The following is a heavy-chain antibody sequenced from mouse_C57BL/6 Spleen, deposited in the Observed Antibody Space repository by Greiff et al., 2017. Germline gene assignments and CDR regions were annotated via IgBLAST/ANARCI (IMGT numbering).Heavy chain of an antibody. CDR2: IDPSDSYT. D-gene: IGHD1-1*01. CDR1: GYTFTSYW. J-gene: IGHJ1*03. Sequence: QVQLQQPGAELVMPGASVKLSCKASGYTFTSYWMHWVKQRPGQGLEWIGEIDPSDSYTNYNQKFKGKSTLTVDKSSSTAYMQLRSLTSEDSAVYYGARVEVHYGRRGYFDVWGTGTTVTVSS. CDR3: ARVEVHYGRRGYFDV. V-gene: IGHV1-69*01.